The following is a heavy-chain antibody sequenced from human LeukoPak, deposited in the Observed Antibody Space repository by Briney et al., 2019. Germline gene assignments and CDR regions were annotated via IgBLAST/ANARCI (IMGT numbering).Heavy chain of an antibody. CDR1: GFTFSSYG. J-gene: IGHJ4*02. V-gene: IGHV3-30*19. CDR2: ISRDGSNE. CDR3: FAGYYDSSGSYFDY. Sequence: GGSLRLSCAASGFTFSSYGMHWVRQAPGKGLEWVAAISRDGSNEYYADSVKDRFTISRDNSKNTLYLQMNSLRAEDTAVYYCFAGYYDSSGSYFDYWGQGSLVTVSS. D-gene: IGHD3-22*01.